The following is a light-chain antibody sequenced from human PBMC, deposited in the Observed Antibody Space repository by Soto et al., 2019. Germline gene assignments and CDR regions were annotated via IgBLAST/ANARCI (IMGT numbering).Light chain of an antibody. CDR1: YSNIGSNF. J-gene: IGLJ3*02. Sequence: QSVLTQPPSASATPGQTVTISCSGRYSNIGSNFVSWYQRLPGTAPKLLIYSINQRPSGVPDRFSGSKSGTSASLTISGLQSEDEAEYFCSSWDDSLAGPVFGGGTKVTVL. CDR2: SIN. V-gene: IGLV1-44*01. CDR3: SSWDDSLAGPV.